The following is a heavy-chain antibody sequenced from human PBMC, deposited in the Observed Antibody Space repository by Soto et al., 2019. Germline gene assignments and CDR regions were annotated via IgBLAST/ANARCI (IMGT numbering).Heavy chain of an antibody. V-gene: IGHV2-5*02. D-gene: IGHD3-10*01. Sequence: QITLQESGPTLVKPKQTLTLTCNFSGFSLRSSGVGVGWIRQPPGKALGWLALIYWDDDKRYSPSLKSRITITKYTAKNHKVLTITNMDPVDTVKYYCAHNGGSGSFLDYWGQGTLVTVS. CDR2: IYWDDDK. J-gene: IGHJ4*02. CDR1: GFSLRSSGVG. CDR3: AHNGGSGSFLDY.